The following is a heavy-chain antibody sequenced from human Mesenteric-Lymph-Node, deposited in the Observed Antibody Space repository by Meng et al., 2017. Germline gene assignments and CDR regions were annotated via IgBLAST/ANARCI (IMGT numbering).Heavy chain of an antibody. V-gene: IGHV4-4*02. CDR1: GGSISSSNW. CDR2: IYHSGST. Sequence: QVALREWGPGLVKPAGTLSLTCAVSGGSISSSNWWSWVRQPPGKGLEWIGEIYHSGSTNYNPSLKSRVTISVDKSKNQFSLKLSSVTAADAAVYYCASGRKYCSSTSCYGQFDYWGQGTLVTVSS. J-gene: IGHJ4*02. CDR3: ASGRKYCSSTSCYGQFDY. D-gene: IGHD2-2*01.